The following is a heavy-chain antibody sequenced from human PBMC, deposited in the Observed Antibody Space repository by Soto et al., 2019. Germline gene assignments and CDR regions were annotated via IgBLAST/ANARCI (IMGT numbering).Heavy chain of an antibody. CDR3: ARQLSRIAAAGSSY. Sequence: GASLKISCKGSGYSFTSYWIGWVRPMPGKGLEWMGILYACDSDTRYSPSFQVQGTISADKSISTAYLQWSSLKASDTSMYYCARQLSRIAAAGSSYWGQGTLVTVS. D-gene: IGHD6-13*01. CDR1: GYSFTSYW. CDR2: LYACDSDT. J-gene: IGHJ4*02. V-gene: IGHV5-51*01.